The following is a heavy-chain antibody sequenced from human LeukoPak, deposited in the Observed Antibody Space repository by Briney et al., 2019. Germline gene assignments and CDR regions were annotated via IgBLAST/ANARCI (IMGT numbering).Heavy chain of an antibody. CDR2: IKQDGSEK. Sequence: GGSLRLSCAASGFTFSSYWMNWVRRAPGKGLEWVAKIKQDGSEKYYVDSVKGRFTISRDNAKSSLYLQMDSLRAEDTAVYYCATRGGLQHWGQGTLVTVSS. J-gene: IGHJ1*01. V-gene: IGHV3-7*01. CDR1: GFTFSSYW. D-gene: IGHD3-16*01. CDR3: ATRGGLQH.